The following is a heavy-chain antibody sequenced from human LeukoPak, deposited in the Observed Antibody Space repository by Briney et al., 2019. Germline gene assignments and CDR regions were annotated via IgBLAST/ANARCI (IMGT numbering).Heavy chain of an antibody. CDR1: GYTFTSYY. CDR3: WSLATGPGYDAFDS. CDR2: INPSGGST. J-gene: IGHJ3*02. V-gene: IGHV1-46*01. D-gene: IGHD1-14*01. Sequence: ASVKVSCKASGYTFTSYYMHWVRQAPGQGLEWMGIINPSGGSTSYAQKFQGRVTMTRDTSTSTVYMELSSVSSDDTVVDYCWSLATGPGYDAFDSWVQGTIVTVSS.